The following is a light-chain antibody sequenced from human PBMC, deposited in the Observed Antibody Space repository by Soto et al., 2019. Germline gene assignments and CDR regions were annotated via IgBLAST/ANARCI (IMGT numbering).Light chain of an antibody. CDR2: GNT. J-gene: IGLJ2*01. Sequence: QSVLTQPPSVSGAPGQRVTISCTGGSSNIGAGYDVHWYQQLPGTAPKLLIHGNTNRPSGVPDRFSGSKSGTSASLGIAGLQAEDEADYYCQSYDSSLSGVVFGGGTQLTVL. CDR3: QSYDSSLSGVV. V-gene: IGLV1-40*01. CDR1: SSNIGAGYD.